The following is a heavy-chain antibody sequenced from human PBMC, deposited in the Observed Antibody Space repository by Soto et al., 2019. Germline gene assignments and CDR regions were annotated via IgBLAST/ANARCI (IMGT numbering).Heavy chain of an antibody. CDR1: GYSFTSYW. Sequence: GESLKISCKGSGYSFTSYWIGWVRQMPGKGLEWMGIIYPGDSDTRYSPSFQGQVTISADKSISTAYLQWSSLKASDTAMYYCARTPTPVGATSGWFDPWGQGTLVTVSS. D-gene: IGHD1-26*01. CDR3: ARTPTPVGATSGWFDP. CDR2: IYPGDSDT. J-gene: IGHJ5*02. V-gene: IGHV5-51*01.